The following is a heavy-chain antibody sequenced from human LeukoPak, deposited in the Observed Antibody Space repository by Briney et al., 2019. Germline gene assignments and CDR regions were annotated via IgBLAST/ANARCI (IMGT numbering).Heavy chain of an antibody. D-gene: IGHD6-19*01. CDR3: ARHPSRAAVTGTGFDY. J-gene: IGHJ4*02. V-gene: IGHV4-59*08. CDR1: GGSISGYY. Sequence: SETLSLTCTVSGGSISGYYWSWIRQPPGKRLEWIGYIYYSGDTKYNPSLKSRVTMSVDTSSNQFSLKLTSVTAADTAIYYCARHPSRAAVTGTGFDYWGQGTLVTVSS. CDR2: IYYSGDT.